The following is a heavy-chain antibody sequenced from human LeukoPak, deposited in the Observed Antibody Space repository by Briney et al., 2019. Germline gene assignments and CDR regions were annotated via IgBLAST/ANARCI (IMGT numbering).Heavy chain of an antibody. D-gene: IGHD3-22*01. V-gene: IGHV3-23*01. CDR2: ISDRGGHI. Sequence: PGGSLRLSCAASGRAIKLYMMNWVRQAPGKGLEWVSSISDRGGHIYYADSVKGRFTISRDNSKNTLYLQMNSLRAEDTAVYYCAKDEYYYDSSGYYYGLFDYWGQGTLVTVSS. J-gene: IGHJ4*02. CDR3: AKDEYYYDSSGYYYGLFDY. CDR1: GRAIKLYM.